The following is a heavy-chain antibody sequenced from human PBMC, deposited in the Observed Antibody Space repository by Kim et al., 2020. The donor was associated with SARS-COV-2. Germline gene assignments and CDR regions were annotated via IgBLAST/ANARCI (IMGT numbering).Heavy chain of an antibody. V-gene: IGHV4-34*01. J-gene: IGHJ5*02. D-gene: IGHD3-10*01. CDR3: ARRGGSGRQSWFDP. Sequence: SETLSLTCAVYGGSFSGYYWSWIRQPPGKGLEWIGEINHSGSTNYNPSLKSRVTISVDTSKNQFSLKLSSVTAADTAVYYCARRGGSGRQSWFDPWGQGTLVTVSS. CDR2: INHSGST. CDR1: GGSFSGYY.